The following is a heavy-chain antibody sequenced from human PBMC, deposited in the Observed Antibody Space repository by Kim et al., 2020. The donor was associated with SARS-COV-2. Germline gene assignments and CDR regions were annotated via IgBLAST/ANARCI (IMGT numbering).Heavy chain of an antibody. Sequence: ASVKVSCKASGYTFTSYAMHWVRQAPGQRLEWMGWINAGNGNTKYSQKFQGRVTITRDTSASTAYMELSSLRSEDTAVYYCAREPSLYYYDSSGYYSYYYYGMDVWGQGTTVTVSS. CDR3: AREPSLYYYDSSGYYSYYYYGMDV. D-gene: IGHD3-22*01. CDR1: GYTFTSYA. J-gene: IGHJ6*02. CDR2: INAGNGNT. V-gene: IGHV1-3*01.